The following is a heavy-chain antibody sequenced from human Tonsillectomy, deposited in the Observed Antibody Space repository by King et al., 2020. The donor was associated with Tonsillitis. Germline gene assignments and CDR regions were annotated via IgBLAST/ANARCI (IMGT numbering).Heavy chain of an antibody. J-gene: IGHJ4*02. V-gene: IGHV1-2*02. CDR2: INPNSGGT. CDR1: GYTFTDYY. Sequence: VQLVESGAEVKKPGASVKVSCKASGYTFTDYYMHWVRQAPGQGLEWMGWINPNSGGTNYAQKFQGRVTMTRDTSINTAYMELSRLRSNDTAVYYCARDTYYDGSGYSDSWGQGTLVTVSS. CDR3: ARDTYYDGSGYSDS. D-gene: IGHD3-22*01.